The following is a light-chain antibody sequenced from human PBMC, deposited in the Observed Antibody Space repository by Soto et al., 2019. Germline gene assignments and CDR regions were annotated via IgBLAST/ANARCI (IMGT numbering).Light chain of an antibody. CDR2: LNSDGSH. CDR3: QTWGTGIRV. V-gene: IGLV4-69*01. Sequence: QLVLTQSPSASASLGASVKLTCTLSSGHSSYAIAWHQQQPEKGPRYLMKLNSDGSHTKGGGIPDRFSGSSSGAERYLIISSLQYEDEAYYYCQTWGTGIRVFGGGTKLTVL. J-gene: IGLJ2*01. CDR1: SGHSSYA.